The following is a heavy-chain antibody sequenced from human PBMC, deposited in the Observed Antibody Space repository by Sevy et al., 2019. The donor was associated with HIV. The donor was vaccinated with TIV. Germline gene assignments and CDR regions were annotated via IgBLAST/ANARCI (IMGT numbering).Heavy chain of an antibody. CDR1: GFTFSNAW. J-gene: IGHJ4*02. CDR3: TTDSKIRGLSALLDY. CDR2: IKSKTDGGTT. D-gene: IGHD2-21*02. V-gene: IGHV3-15*01. Sequence: GESLKISCAASGFTFSNAWMSWVRQAPGKGLEWVGRIKSKTDGGTTDYAAPVKGRFTISRDDSKNTLYLQMNSLKTEDTAIYYCTTDSKIRGLSALLDYWGQGTLVTVSS.